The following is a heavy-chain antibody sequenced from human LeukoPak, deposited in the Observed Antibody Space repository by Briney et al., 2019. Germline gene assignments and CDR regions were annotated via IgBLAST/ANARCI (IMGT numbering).Heavy chain of an antibody. V-gene: IGHV3-9*01. CDR2: ISWNSGSI. Sequence: GGSLRLSCAASGFTFDDYAMHWFRQVPGKGLEWVSGISWNSGSIGYADSVKGRFTISRDNAKNSLYLHMNSLSAEDTALYYCAKGKKITVAGLFDCWGQGTLVTVSS. CDR1: GFTFDDYA. CDR3: AKGKKITVAGLFDC. J-gene: IGHJ4*02. D-gene: IGHD6-19*01.